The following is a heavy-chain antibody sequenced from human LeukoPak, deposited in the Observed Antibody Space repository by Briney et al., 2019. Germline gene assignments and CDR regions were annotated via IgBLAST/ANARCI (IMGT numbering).Heavy chain of an antibody. V-gene: IGHV1-69*04. D-gene: IGHD3-22*01. CDR3: AREIDYYDSSGYDY. CDR2: IIPILGIA. CDR1: GGTFSSYT. J-gene: IGHJ4*02. Sequence: ASVKVSCKASGGTFSSYTISWVRQAPGQGLEWMGRIIPILGIANYAQKFQGRVTITADKSTSTAYMELSSLRSEDTAVYYCAREIDYYDSSGYDYWGQGTLVTVPS.